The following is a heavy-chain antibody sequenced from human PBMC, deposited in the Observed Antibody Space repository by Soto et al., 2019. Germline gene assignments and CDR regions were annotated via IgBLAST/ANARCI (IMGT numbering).Heavy chain of an antibody. CDR1: GFIFSNYG. CDR3: AKDRPVKARSGSLSS. CDR2: ISHDGSNK. J-gene: IGHJ5*02. D-gene: IGHD1-26*01. V-gene: IGHV3-30*18. Sequence: GGSLRLSCATSGFIFSNYGMHWVHQAPGKGLEWVALISHDGSNKYYSDSVNGRFTISRDNSKSTLYLQMNSLRTEDTAVYYCAKDRPVKARSGSLSSWGQGTLVTVSS.